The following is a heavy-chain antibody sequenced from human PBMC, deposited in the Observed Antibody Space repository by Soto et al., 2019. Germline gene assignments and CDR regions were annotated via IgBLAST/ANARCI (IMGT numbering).Heavy chain of an antibody. J-gene: IGHJ4*02. CDR1: GYTFTSYG. CDR2: ISAYNGNT. V-gene: IGHV1-18*01. CDR3: ARDRGSYALDY. D-gene: IGHD1-26*01. Sequence: QVQLVQSGAEVKKPGASVKVSCKASGYTFTSYGISWVRQAPGQGLEWMGWISAYNGNTNYEQKLQGRHTMTTDTATSTAYREVRSLRSDDTAVYYLARDRGSYALDYWGQGTLVTVSS.